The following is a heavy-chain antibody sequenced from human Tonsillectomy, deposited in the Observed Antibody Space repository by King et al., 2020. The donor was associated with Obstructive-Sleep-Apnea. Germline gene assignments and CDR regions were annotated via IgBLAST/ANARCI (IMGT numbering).Heavy chain of an antibody. Sequence: EQLVQSGAEVKKPGSSVKVSCKASGGTFSSDAISWVRQAPGQGLEWMGGIIPIFGTANYAQKFQGRVTITPDESTGTAYMGLSSLRSEDTAVYYCARGEMATAGGGFGYYFDYWGQGTLVTVSS. D-gene: IGHD5-24*01. CDR1: GGTFSSDA. J-gene: IGHJ4*02. CDR3: ARGEMATAGGGFGYYFDY. CDR2: IIPIFGTA. V-gene: IGHV1-69*01.